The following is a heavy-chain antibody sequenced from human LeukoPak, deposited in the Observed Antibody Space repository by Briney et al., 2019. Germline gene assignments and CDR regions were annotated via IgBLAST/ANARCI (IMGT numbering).Heavy chain of an antibody. D-gene: IGHD3-22*01. V-gene: IGHV4-31*03. CDR3: ARGPHTGVNYYDSSGYYY. CDR2: IYYSGST. Sequence: PSETLSLTCTVSGAFISSGGYYWSWIRQHPGKGLEWIGYIYYSGSTNYNPSLKSRVTISVDTSKNQFSLKLSSVTAADTAVYYCARGPHTGVNYYDSSGYYYWGQGTLVTVSS. J-gene: IGHJ4*02. CDR1: GAFISSGGYY.